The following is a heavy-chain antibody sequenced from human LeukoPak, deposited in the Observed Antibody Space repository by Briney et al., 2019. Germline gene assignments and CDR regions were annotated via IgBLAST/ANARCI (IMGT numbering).Heavy chain of an antibody. CDR3: ARHGRYYDTYPSPDFDY. Sequence: SETLSLTCSVSGGSISSSTYYWGWIRQPPGKGLEWIGTIYYSGSTYYNPSLKSRVTISVDTSKNQLSLKLSSVTAADTAVYYCARHGRYYDTYPSPDFDYWGQGTLVTVSS. CDR1: GGSISSSTYY. CDR2: IYYSGST. V-gene: IGHV4-39*01. J-gene: IGHJ4*02. D-gene: IGHD3-22*01.